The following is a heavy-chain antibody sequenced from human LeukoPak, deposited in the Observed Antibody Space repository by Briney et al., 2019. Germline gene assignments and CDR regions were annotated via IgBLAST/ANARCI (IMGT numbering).Heavy chain of an antibody. Sequence: PGRSLRLSCAASGFTFSSYWMSWVRQAPGKGLEWVANIKQDGSEKYYVDSVKGRFTISRDNAKNSLYLQMNSLRAQDITLYCCARGRWFAPWGQGTLVTVSS. CDR2: IKQDGSEK. CDR3: ARGRWFAP. J-gene: IGHJ5*02. CDR1: GFTFSSYW. V-gene: IGHV3-7*01.